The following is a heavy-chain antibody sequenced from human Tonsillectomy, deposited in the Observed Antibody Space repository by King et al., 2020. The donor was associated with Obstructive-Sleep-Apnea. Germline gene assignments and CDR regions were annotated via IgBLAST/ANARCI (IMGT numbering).Heavy chain of an antibody. Sequence: VQLVESGGGVVQPGRSLRFSCAAGFTFCGYGMYWVRQAPCRGREWGVGISYNGSNKDYADSVKGRFIISRDNSRDTLYLQMNSLSAEDTAVYYCARGFLEQCTLYYWGQGTLVTVSS. CDR1: GFTFCGYG. D-gene: IGHD3-10*01. V-gene: IGHV3-30*03. CDR2: ISYNGSNK. J-gene: IGHJ4*02. CDR3: ARGFLEQCTLYY.